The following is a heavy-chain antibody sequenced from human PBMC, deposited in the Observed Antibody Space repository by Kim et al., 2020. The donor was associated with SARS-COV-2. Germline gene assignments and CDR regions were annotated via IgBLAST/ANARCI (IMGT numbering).Heavy chain of an antibody. CDR1: GGSFSGYY. CDR2: INHSGST. J-gene: IGHJ4*02. V-gene: IGHV4-34*01. D-gene: IGHD3-10*01. Sequence: SETLSLTCAVYGGSFSGYYWSWIRQPPGKGLEWIGEINHSGSTNYNPSLKSRVTISVDTSKNQFSLKLSSVTAADTAVYYCARDLWFGDQDDYWGQGTL. CDR3: ARDLWFGDQDDY.